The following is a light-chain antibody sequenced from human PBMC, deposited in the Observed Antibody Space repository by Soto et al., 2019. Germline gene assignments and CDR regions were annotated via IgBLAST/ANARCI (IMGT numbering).Light chain of an antibody. J-gene: IGLJ2*01. CDR2: NVS. CDR3: SSFTSSNTVL. V-gene: IGLV2-14*01. Sequence: QSALTQPASVSGSPGQSITISCTGTSSDVGGYNYVSWYQQHPGKAPKLIIYNVSNRPSGVSNRFSGSKSGNTASLTISGLQAEDEGHYYCSSFTSSNTVLFGGGTKLPS. CDR1: SSDVGGYNY.